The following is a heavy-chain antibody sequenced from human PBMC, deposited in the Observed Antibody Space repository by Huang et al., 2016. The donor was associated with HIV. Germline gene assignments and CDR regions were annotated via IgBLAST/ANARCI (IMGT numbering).Heavy chain of an antibody. CDR2: INHSGST. CDR3: ARERMMSWLDDHDAFDI. V-gene: IGHV4-34*01. J-gene: IGHJ3*02. CDR1: GGSFSGYY. Sequence: QVQLQQWGAGLLKPSETLSLTCAVYGGSFSGYYWSWIRQSPGKGLAWIGEINHSGSTNYNPSLKSRLTISVDTSKNQFSLKLSSVTAADMAVYYCARERMMSWLDDHDAFDIWGQGTMVTVSS. D-gene: IGHD1-1*01.